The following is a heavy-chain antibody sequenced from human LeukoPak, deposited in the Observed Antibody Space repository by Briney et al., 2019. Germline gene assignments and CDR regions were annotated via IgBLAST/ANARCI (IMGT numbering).Heavy chain of an antibody. V-gene: IGHV3-23*01. CDR1: GFTFSTYA. D-gene: IGHD3-10*01. CDR2: ISRSGGFSGSGSST. Sequence: GGSLRLSCAASGFTFSTYAMTWVRQAPGKGLEWVSSISRSGGFSGSGSSTYYADSVRGRVIISRDNSKNTLYLQLNSLRAEDTAIYYCAKSKGGFGVFDYWGQGTLVTVSS. J-gene: IGHJ4*02. CDR3: AKSKGGFGVFDY.